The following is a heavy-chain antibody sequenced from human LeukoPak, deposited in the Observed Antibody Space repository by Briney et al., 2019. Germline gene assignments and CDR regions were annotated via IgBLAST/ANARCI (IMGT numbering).Heavy chain of an antibody. D-gene: IGHD5-18*01. CDR2: IIPIFGTA. CDR3: ASLRGYSYGYGYYFDY. CDR1: GYTLTELS. Sequence: ASVKVSCKVSGYTLTELSMHWVRQAPGQGLEWMGGIIPIFGTANYAQKFQGRVTITADESTSTAYMELSSLRSEDTAVYYCASLRGYSYGYGYYFDYWGQGTLVTVSS. J-gene: IGHJ4*02. V-gene: IGHV1-69*13.